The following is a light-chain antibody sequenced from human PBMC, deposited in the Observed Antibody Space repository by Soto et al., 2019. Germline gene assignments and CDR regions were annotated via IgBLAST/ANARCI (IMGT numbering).Light chain of an antibody. V-gene: IGLV2-14*01. CDR2: EVS. Sequence: QSALTQPAFVSGSPGQSITISCTGTSSDVGGYNYVSWYQHPPGKAPKLMISEVSNRPSGVSNRFSGSKSGNTASLTISRLQAEDEADYYCSSYTRPSTRVFGTGPKLTVL. CDR3: SSYTRPSTRV. CDR1: SSDVGGYNY. J-gene: IGLJ1*01.